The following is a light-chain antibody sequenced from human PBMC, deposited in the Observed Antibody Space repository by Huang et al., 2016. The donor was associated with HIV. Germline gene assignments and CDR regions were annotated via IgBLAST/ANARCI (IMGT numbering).Light chain of an antibody. V-gene: IGKV3-11*01. CDR3: QHRSNWPLT. Sequence: EIVFTQSPVTLSLSPGERATLSCRASQIGGSFLAWYRPKPVQAPRLLIYNTANRATDIPARFSGSGSGTDFTLTISSLEPEDFAVYYCQHRSNWPLTFGGGTKVEIK. CDR1: QIGGSF. CDR2: NTA. J-gene: IGKJ4*01.